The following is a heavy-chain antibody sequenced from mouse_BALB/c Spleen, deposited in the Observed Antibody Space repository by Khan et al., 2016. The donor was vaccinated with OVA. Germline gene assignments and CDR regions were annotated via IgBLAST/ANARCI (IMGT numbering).Heavy chain of an antibody. CDR2: IHTYTGEP. CDR1: GYTFTNYG. Sequence: QIQLVQSGPELKKPGESVKISCKASGYTFTNYGMNWVKQSPGKALKWMVWIHTYTGEPTYADDFKGRFAFSLDTSASTAYLQINHLKSEDTATYFCARPPYSSYTQYHWGQGTSVTVSS. D-gene: IGHD2-10*01. J-gene: IGHJ4*01. CDR3: ARPPYSSYTQYH. V-gene: IGHV9-3-1*01.